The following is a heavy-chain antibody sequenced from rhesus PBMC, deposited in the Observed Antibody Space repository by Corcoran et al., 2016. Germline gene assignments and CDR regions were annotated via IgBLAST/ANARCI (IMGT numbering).Heavy chain of an antibody. D-gene: IGHD4-29*01. CDR1: GYSISRGYG. CDR3: ARIEGKQLRQSFDD. CDR2: IGGSSGST. Sequence: QVQLQESGPGLVQPSETLSLTCAVSGYSISRGYGWRWIRPPPGKALEGIGYIGGSSGSTNYNPSLKSRVTISKDTSKNQFFLKLTAVTAADTAVYYCARIEGKQLRQSFDDWGQGVLVTISS. J-gene: IGHJ4*01. V-gene: IGHV4-127*01.